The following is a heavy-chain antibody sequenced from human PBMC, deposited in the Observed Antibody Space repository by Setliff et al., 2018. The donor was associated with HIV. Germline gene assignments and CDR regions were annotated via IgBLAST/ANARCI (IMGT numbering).Heavy chain of an antibody. CDR1: GGTFSSYA. CDR3: ARGVRMRAPVVQTYYYYMDV. Sequence: ASVKVSCKASGGTFSSYAISWVRQAPGQGLEWMGWINPKSGGTKYAQKFQGWVTMTRDTSISTVYMELSRLRSDDTAVYYCARGVRMRAPVVQTYYYYMDVWGTGTTVTVSS. V-gene: IGHV1-2*04. CDR2: INPKSGGT. D-gene: IGHD2-8*01. J-gene: IGHJ6*03.